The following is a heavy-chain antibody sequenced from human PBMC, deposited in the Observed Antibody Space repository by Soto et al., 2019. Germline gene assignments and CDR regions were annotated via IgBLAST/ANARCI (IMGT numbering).Heavy chain of an antibody. D-gene: IGHD3-22*01. CDR2: INPSGGST. V-gene: IGHV1-46*01. CDR3: ASKTRGGYYDTHPGFDP. CDR1: GYTFTSYY. Sequence: ASVKVSCKASGYTFTSYYMHWVRQAPGQGLEWMGIINPSGGSTSYAQKFQGRVTMTRDTSTSTVYMELSSLRSEDTAVYYCASKTRGGYYDTHPGFDPWGQGTLVTVSS. J-gene: IGHJ5*02.